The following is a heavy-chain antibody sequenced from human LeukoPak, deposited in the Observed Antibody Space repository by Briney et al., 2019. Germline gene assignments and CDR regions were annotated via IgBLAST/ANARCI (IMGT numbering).Heavy chain of an antibody. D-gene: IGHD6-6*01. CDR2: IYYSGST. V-gene: IGHV4-39*02. Sequence: PSETLSLTCTVSGGSISSSSYYWGWIRQPPGKGLEWIGSIYYSGSTYYNPSLKSRITISVDTSKNQFSLKLSSVTAADTAVYYCARDRNIAASYYYYYYYMDVWGKGTTVTVSS. CDR3: ARDRNIAASYYYYYYYMDV. J-gene: IGHJ6*03. CDR1: GGSISSSSYY.